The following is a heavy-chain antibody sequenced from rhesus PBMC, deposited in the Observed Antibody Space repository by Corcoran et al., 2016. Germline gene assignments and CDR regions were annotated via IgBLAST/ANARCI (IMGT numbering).Heavy chain of an antibody. CDR2: IWGSASSP. CDR3: ARFYDSGYYDY. Sequence: QVQLQESGPGLVKPLETLSLTCAVSGGSISSNYWSWIRQAPGKGLEWIGYIWGSASSPNHNPSLKSRVTLSVDTSKNQLSLKLSSVTAADTAVYYCARFYDSGYYDYWGQGVLVTVSS. V-gene: IGHV4S11*01. D-gene: IGHD3-28*01. J-gene: IGHJ4*01. CDR1: GGSISSNY.